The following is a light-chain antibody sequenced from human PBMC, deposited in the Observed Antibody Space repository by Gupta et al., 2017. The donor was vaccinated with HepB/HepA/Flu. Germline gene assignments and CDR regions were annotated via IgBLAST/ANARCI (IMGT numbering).Light chain of an antibody. Sequence: DVVMTQSPLSLPVTLGQPASISCRSSQTLEYSDGNTYVNWFQQRPGQSPRRLIYRVSNRDSGVPERFSGSGSGTDFTLRISRVEAEDVGMYYCKQGKQWPPIFGQGTKLEIK. V-gene: IGKV2-30*01. CDR2: RVS. CDR3: KQGKQWPPI. J-gene: IGKJ2*01. CDR1: QTLEYSDGNTY.